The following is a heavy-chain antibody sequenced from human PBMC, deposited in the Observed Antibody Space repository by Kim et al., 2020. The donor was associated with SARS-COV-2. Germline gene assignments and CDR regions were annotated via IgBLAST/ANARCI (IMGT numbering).Heavy chain of an antibody. J-gene: IGHJ6*02. V-gene: IGHV4-31*03. CDR3: ARMGAREAFGATPTGYYYYYGMDV. CDR1: GGSISSGGYY. Sequence: SETLSLTCTVSGGSISSGGYYWSWIRQHPGKGLEWIGYIYYSGSTYYNPSLKSRVTISVDTSKNQFSLKLSSVTAADTAVYYCARMGAREAFGATPTGYYYYYGMDVWGQGTTVTVSS. CDR2: IYYSGST. D-gene: IGHD1-26*01.